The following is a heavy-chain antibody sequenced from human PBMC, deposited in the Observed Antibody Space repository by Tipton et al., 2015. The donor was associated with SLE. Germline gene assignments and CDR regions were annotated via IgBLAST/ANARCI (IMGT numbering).Heavy chain of an antibody. CDR1: GFTFSSYG. CDR2: IRYDGSNK. D-gene: IGHD3-10*01. V-gene: IGHV3-30*02. CDR3: AKEKNYYGSGSLGWFDP. Sequence: SLRLSCAASGFTFSSYGMHWVRQAPGKGLEWVAFIRYDGSNKYYADSVKGRFTISRDNSKNTLYLQMNSLRAEDTAVYYCAKEKNYYGSGSLGWFDPWGQGTLVTVSS. J-gene: IGHJ5*02.